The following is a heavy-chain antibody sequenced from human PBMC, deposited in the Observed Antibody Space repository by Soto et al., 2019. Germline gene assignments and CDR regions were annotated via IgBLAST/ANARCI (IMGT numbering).Heavy chain of an antibody. CDR2: NYHSGST. CDR1: GYSISSGYY. CDR3: ARENYTYYYSSGSYSTYNWFEP. J-gene: IGHJ5*02. D-gene: IGHD3-10*01. Sequence: SETLSLTCAVSGYSISSGYYWGWIRQPPGKGLEWIGSNYHSGSTYYNPSLKSRVTISVDTSKNQFSLKLSSVTAADTAVYYCARENYTYYYSSGSYSTYNWFEPWGQGTLVTVSS. V-gene: IGHV4-38-2*02.